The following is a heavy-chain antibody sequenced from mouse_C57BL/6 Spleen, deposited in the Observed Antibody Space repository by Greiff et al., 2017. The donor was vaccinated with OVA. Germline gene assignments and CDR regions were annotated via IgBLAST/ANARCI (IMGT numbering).Heavy chain of an antibody. V-gene: IGHV7-3*01. J-gene: IGHJ4*01. CDR3: ARSNQYYAMDY. Sequence: EVHLVESGGGLVQPGGSLSLSCAASGFTFTDYYMSWVRQPPGKALEWLGFIRNKANGYTTEYSASVKGRFTISRDNSQSILYLQMNALRAEDSATYYCARSNQYYAMDYWGQGTSVTVSS. CDR2: IRNKANGYTT. CDR1: GFTFTDYY. D-gene: IGHD2-5*01.